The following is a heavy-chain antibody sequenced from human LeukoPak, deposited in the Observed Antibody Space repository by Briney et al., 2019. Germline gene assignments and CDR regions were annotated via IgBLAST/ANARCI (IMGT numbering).Heavy chain of an antibody. D-gene: IGHD3-10*01. CDR3: ARAGVLLWFGEFKAVDYFDY. J-gene: IGHJ4*02. CDR1: GYTFTSYG. Sequence: GASVKVSCKASGYTFTSYGISWVRQAPGQGLEWMGRIIPILGIANYAQKFQGRVTITADKSTSTAYMELSSLRSEDTAVYYCARAGVLLWFGEFKAVDYFDYWGQGTLVTVSS. V-gene: IGHV1-69*04. CDR2: IIPILGIA.